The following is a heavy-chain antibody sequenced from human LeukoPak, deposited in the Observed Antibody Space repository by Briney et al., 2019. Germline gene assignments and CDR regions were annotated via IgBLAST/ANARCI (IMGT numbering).Heavy chain of an antibody. J-gene: IGHJ5*02. V-gene: IGHV4-59*01. CDR3: ARGPSVTSIGGP. CDR2: TYYGGST. CDR1: GGSISHYY. D-gene: IGHD4-17*01. Sequence: SETLSLTCTVSGGSISHYYWSWIRQPPEKGLEWIGYTYYGGSTKFNPSLKSRVAISVDASKKQFSLNLTSVTAADTAVYYCARGPSVTSIGGPWGQGTLVTVSA.